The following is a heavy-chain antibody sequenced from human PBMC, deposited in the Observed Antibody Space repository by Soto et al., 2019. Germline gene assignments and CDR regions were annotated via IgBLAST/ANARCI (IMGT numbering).Heavy chain of an antibody. V-gene: IGHV3-33*01. CDR1: GFTFSSYG. D-gene: IGHD3-3*01. CDR3: ARAPLFYDFWSGYHRNYYYYYGMDV. J-gene: IGHJ6*02. Sequence: GGSLRLSCAASGFTFSSYGMHWVRQAPGKGLEWVAVIWYDGSNKYYADSVKGRFTISRDNSKNTLYLQMNSLRAEDTAVYYCARAPLFYDFWSGYHRNYYYYYGMDVWGQGTTVTVSS. CDR2: IWYDGSNK.